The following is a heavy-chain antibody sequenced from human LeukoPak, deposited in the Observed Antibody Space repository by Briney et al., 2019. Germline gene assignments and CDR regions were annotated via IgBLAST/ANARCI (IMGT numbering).Heavy chain of an antibody. J-gene: IGHJ6*02. CDR3: ARDSRGYSSSWYGYYYGMDV. Sequence: PGGSLRLSCAASGFTFSSYSMNWVRQAPGKGLEWVSYISSSSSTTYYADSVKGRFTISRDNAKNSLYLQMNSLRDEDTAVYYCARDSRGYSSSWYGYYYGMDVWGQGTTVTVSS. CDR2: ISSSSSTT. CDR1: GFTFSSYS. D-gene: IGHD6-13*01. V-gene: IGHV3-48*02.